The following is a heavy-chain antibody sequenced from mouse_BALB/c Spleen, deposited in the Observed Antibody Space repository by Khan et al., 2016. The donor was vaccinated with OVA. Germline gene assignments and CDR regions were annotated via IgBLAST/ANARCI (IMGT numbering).Heavy chain of an antibody. CDR1: GYTFTNYG. CDR3: ARGLNYYGSGFAY. CDR2: INTYTGEP. D-gene: IGHD1-1*01. V-gene: IGHV9-1*02. Sequence: QIQLVQSGPELKKPGETVKVSCKASGYTFTNYGLNWVMQAPGKALKWMGWINTYTGEPTYADDFKGRFAFSLETSASTAYLQINNLINEAMATYFCARGLNYYGSGFAYWGQGTLVTVSA. J-gene: IGHJ3*01.